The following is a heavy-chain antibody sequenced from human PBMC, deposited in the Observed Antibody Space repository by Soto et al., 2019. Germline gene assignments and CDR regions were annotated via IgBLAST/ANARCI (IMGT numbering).Heavy chain of an antibody. Sequence: QVQLVQSGAEVKKPGASVKVSCKASGYTFTSYGISWVRQAPGQGLEWMGWISVYNGNTNYAQNLQGRVTMTTDTPTSTAYMELWSLRSDDTAVYYCARDLDSSCYYYLDQFAYGGQGTLVTVSS. CDR2: ISVYNGNT. J-gene: IGHJ4*02. D-gene: IGHD3-22*01. V-gene: IGHV1-18*01. CDR1: GYTFTSYG. CDR3: ARDLDSSCYYYLDQFAY.